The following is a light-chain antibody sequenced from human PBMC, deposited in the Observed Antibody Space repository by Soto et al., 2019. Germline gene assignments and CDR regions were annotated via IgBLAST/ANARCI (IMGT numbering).Light chain of an antibody. CDR3: QHYNNWPPVYT. CDR2: GAS. CDR1: HSVSSN. V-gene: IGKV3-15*01. Sequence: EIVMTQSPATLSVSPGERATLSCRASHSVSSNLAWYQQKPGQAPRLLIYGASTRATGIPARFSGSGSGTEFTLTISSLQSEDFAVYYCQHYNNWPPVYTFGQGTKLEIK. J-gene: IGKJ2*01.